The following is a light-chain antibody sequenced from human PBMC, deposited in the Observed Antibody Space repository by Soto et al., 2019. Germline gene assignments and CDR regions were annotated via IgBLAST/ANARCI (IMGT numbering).Light chain of an antibody. CDR3: QQYGSSPRYT. V-gene: IGKV3-20*01. CDR1: QSVSSTY. CDR2: GAS. J-gene: IGKJ2*01. Sequence: EIVLTQSPGTLSLSPGERATLSCRASQSVSSTYLAWYQQKPGQAPRLLIYGASIRATGIPDRFSGRGSGTDFTLTISRLEPEHFAVYYCQQYGSSPRYTFGQGTKLEIK.